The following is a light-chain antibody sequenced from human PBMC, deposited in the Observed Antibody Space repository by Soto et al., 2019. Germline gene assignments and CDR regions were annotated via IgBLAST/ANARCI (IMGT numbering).Light chain of an antibody. CDR3: QQYGSSQWT. J-gene: IGKJ1*01. CDR2: GAS. CDR1: QSVSSSY. V-gene: IGKV3-20*01. Sequence: VMPESPATLSVYPGERATVSCRASQSVSSSYLAWYQQKPGQAPRLLIYGASSRATGIPDRFSGSGSGTDFTLTISRLEPEDFAVYYCQQYGSSQWTFGQGTKVDIK.